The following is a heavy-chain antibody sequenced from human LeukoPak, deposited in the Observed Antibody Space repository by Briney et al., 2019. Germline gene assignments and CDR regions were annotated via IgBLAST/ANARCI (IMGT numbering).Heavy chain of an antibody. J-gene: IGHJ4*02. CDR1: GFTFSSYA. CDR3: AKDGLVDTSIVDYFDY. D-gene: IGHD5-18*01. V-gene: IGHV3-23*01. CDR2: ISGSGGSP. Sequence: PGGSLRLSCAASGFTFSSYAMSWVRQAPGKGLEWVSAISGSGGSPHYADSVKGRFTVSRDNSKSTLYLQMNSLRAEDTAVYYCAKDGLVDTSIVDYFDYWGQGTLVTVSS.